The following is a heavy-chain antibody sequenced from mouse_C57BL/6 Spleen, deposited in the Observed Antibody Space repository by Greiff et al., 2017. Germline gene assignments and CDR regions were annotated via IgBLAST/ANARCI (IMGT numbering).Heavy chain of an antibody. CDR3: AREGDYYSNYGDYFDY. CDR1: GYTFTSYD. J-gene: IGHJ2*01. CDR2: IYPRDGST. Sequence: VKLVESGPELVKPGASVKLSCKASGYTFTSYDINWVKQRPGQGLEWIGWIYPRDGSTKYNEKFKGKATSTVDTSSSTAYMELHSLTSEDSAVYFCAREGDYYSNYGDYFDYWGQGTTLTVSS. V-gene: IGHV1-85*01. D-gene: IGHD2-5*01.